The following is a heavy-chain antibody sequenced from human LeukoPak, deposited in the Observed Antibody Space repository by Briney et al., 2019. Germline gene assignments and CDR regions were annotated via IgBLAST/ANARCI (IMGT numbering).Heavy chain of an antibody. Sequence: EGXGXISAYTANTNYAPKLPGTVTMTTDTSTSTAYMELSSLRPEDTAVYYCARDFLGAAAGNWFDPWGQGTLVTVSS. D-gene: IGHD6-13*01. CDR2: ISAYTANT. CDR3: ARDFLGAAAGNWFDP. V-gene: IGHV1-18*01. J-gene: IGHJ5*02.